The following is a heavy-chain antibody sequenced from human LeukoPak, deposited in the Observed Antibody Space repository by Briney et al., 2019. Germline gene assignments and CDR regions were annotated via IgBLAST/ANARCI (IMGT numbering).Heavy chain of an antibody. D-gene: IGHD6-19*01. CDR2: IYHSGST. J-gene: IGHJ4*02. CDR1: GVSITTYY. Sequence: SETLSLTCTVSGVSITTYYWSWIRQPPGKGLEWIGYIYHSGSTNYNPSLKSRVTISVDTSKNQFSLQLNSVTPEDTAVYYCAREKYSSGWYYFDYWGQGTLVTVSS. CDR3: AREKYSSGWYYFDY. V-gene: IGHV4-59*12.